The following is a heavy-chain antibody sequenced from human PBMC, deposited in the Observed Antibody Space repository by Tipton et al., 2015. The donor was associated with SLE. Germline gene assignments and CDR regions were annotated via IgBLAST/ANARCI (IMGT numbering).Heavy chain of an antibody. D-gene: IGHD6-19*01. CDR1: GGSISTYY. CDR3: ARTPGSGWQYYFDY. V-gene: IGHV4-59*01. J-gene: IGHJ4*02. Sequence: TPSLTCTVSGGSISTYYWNWIRQSPGKGLEWIGYVDYIGSTNYNPSLKSRLTILVHRYKNQFSLKLSSVTAADTAVYFCARTPGSGWQYYFDYWGQGTLVTVSS. CDR2: VDYIGST.